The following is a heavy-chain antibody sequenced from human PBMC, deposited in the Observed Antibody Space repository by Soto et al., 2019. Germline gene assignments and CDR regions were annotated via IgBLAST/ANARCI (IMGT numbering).Heavy chain of an antibody. J-gene: IGHJ4*02. CDR3: GRRGIGVTRTFDH. D-gene: IGHD2-15*01. CDR1: GYSFTTHV. V-gene: IGHV5-10-1*01. Sequence: PGESLKIWCKASGYSFTTHVSTWVRQKPGKSLESLARVDRIXSYIQYVRYARCHVSISFDKSISTPYLQWSSLEASDTAIYYCGRRGIGVTRTFDHWGQGTLVTVSS. CDR2: VDRIXSYI.